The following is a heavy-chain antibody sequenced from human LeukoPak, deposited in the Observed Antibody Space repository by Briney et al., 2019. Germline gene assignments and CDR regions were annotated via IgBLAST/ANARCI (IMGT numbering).Heavy chain of an antibody. CDR3: ARGYFDWASSLPHAFDI. CDR2: IYYIVST. CDR1: GGSLSSYY. J-gene: IGHJ3*02. D-gene: IGHD3-9*01. Sequence: SETLSLTCTVSGGSLSSYYWSWIRQTPGKGLERIGYIYYIVSTNYNPSLKSRVTISVDTSKNQFSLKLSSVTAADTAVYYCARGYFDWASSLPHAFDIWGQGTMVTVSS. V-gene: IGHV4-59*01.